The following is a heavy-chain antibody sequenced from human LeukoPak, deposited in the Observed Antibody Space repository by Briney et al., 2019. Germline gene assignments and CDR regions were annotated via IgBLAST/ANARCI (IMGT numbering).Heavy chain of an antibody. CDR3: AKWGDYDILTGYYVPDY. Sequence: PGTSLRLSCVASGFTFTNYAMSLVRQAPGKGLEWVSAITGSDGSSYYADSVKGRFTISRDNSKNTLYLQVNSLRAEDTAVYYCAKWGDYDILTGYYVPDYWGQGTLVTVSS. J-gene: IGHJ4*02. D-gene: IGHD3-9*01. V-gene: IGHV3-23*01. CDR2: ITGSDGSS. CDR1: GFTFTNYA.